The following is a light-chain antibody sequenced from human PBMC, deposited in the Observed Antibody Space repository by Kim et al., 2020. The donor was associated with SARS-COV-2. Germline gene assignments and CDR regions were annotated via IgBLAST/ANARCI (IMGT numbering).Light chain of an antibody. CDR3: QSFDTSLSGFVV. J-gene: IGLJ2*01. V-gene: IGLV1-40*01. Sequence: QSVLTQPPSVSGAPGQRVTISCTGSSSNIGAGYDVNWYQQVPGTAPKLLIYGDDIRPSGVPDRFSGSKSVTSATLAITGLQAEDESDYYFQSFDTSLSGFVVFGGGTRLTVL. CDR2: GDD. CDR1: SSNIGAGYD.